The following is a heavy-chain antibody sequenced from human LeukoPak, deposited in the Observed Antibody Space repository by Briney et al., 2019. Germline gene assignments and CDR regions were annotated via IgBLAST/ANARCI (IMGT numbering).Heavy chain of an antibody. CDR1: GYTFTGYY. V-gene: IGHV1-2*02. CDR3: ARDNREVRGGDCFDV. Sequence: ASVKVSCKASGYTFTGYYMHWVRQAPGQGLEWMGWINPNSGGTNYAQKFQGRVTMTRDTSISTAYMELSRLRSDDTAVYYCARDNREVRGGDCFDVWGKGTTVTVSS. J-gene: IGHJ6*04. CDR2: INPNSGGT. D-gene: IGHD2-21*02.